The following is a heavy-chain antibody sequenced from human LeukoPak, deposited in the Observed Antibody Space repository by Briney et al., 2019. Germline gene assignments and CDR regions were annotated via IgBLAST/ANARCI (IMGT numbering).Heavy chain of an antibody. CDR3: ARDLMVGSPFDS. D-gene: IGHD2-8*01. CDR1: TFTFSDYW. V-gene: IGHV3-74*01. J-gene: IGHJ4*02. CDR2: INSDGSGT. Sequence: GGSLRLSCAASTFTFSDYWMHWVRHAPGKGLVWVSRINSDGSGTRYADSVKGRFTISRDNAKNTLYLQMNSLTAEDTAVYYCARDLMVGSPFDSWGQGTLVTVSS.